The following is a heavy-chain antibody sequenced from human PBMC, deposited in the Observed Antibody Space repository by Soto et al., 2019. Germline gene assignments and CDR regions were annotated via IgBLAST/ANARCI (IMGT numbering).Heavy chain of an antibody. V-gene: IGHV1-2*04. CDR3: ARGDSTDCSNGVCSFFYNHDMDV. CDR2: INPKSGGT. CDR1: GYSFTDYH. D-gene: IGHD2-8*01. Sequence: GPPVKVSCKASGYSFTDYHIHWVRQAPGQGLEWLGRINPKSGGTSTAQKFQGWVTMTTDTSISTASMELTRLTSDDTAIYYCARGDSTDCSNGVCSFFYNHDMDVWGQGTTVT. J-gene: IGHJ6*02.